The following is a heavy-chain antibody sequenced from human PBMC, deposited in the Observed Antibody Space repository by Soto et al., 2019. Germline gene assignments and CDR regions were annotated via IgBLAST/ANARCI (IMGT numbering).Heavy chain of an antibody. CDR1: GYTFTSYA. CDR3: ARSIVVVTSFDY. CDR2: INDGNGNT. Sequence: QVQLVQSGAEVKKPGASVKVSCKASGYTFTSYAMHWVRQAPGQRLEWMGWINDGNGNTKYSQKLQGRVTITRDTSASTAYIELSSLRSEDTAVYYCARSIVVVTSFDYWGQGALVTVSS. J-gene: IGHJ4*02. V-gene: IGHV1-3*01. D-gene: IGHD3-22*01.